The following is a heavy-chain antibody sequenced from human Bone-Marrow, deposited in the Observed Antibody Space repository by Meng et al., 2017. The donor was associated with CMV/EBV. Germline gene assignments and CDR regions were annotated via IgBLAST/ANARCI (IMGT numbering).Heavy chain of an antibody. V-gene: IGHV3-30*02. CDR2: IRYDGSNK. J-gene: IGHJ4*02. Sequence: GGSLRLSCAASGFTFSSYGMHWVRQAPGKGLEWVAFIRYDGSNKYYADSVKGRFTISKDMSKNTLDLQMNSLRDEDTALYYCVKDVGGYTGIFGYWGQGTLVTVSS. CDR3: VKDVGGYTGIFGY. CDR1: GFTFSSYG. D-gene: IGHD5-12*01.